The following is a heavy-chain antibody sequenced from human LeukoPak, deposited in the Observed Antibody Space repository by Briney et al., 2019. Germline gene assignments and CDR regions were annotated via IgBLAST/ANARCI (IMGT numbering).Heavy chain of an antibody. CDR3: AREEGYSGSFDY. CDR1: GFTFSSYS. Sequence: GGSLRLSCAASGFTFSSYSMNWVRQAPGKGLEWVSSISSSSSYIYYADSVKGRFTISRDNAKNSLYLQMNSLRAEDAAVYYCAREEGYSGSFDYWGQGTLVTVSS. J-gene: IGHJ4*02. V-gene: IGHV3-21*01. CDR2: ISSSSSYI. D-gene: IGHD1-26*01.